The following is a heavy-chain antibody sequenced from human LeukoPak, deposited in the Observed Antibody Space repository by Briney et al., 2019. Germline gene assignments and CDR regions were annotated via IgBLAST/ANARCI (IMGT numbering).Heavy chain of an antibody. V-gene: IGHV3-7*01. Sequence: GGSLRLSCAGSGFIFNSHWMTWVRQAPGMGLEWVGNIRQDGDEKFYADSVRGRFTISRDNAKNSLYLHLNSLRAEDTAIYYCARERGEWCIDLWGRAALVTLSP. CDR1: GFIFNSHW. CDR3: ARERGEWCIDL. CDR2: IRQDGDEK. J-gene: IGHJ2*01. D-gene: IGHD2-8*02.